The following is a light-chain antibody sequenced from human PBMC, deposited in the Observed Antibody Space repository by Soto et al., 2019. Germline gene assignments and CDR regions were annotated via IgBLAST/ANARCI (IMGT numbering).Light chain of an antibody. CDR2: GAS. J-gene: IGKJ1*01. CDR3: HQYGTSPQT. V-gene: IGKV3-20*01. Sequence: EIVLTQSPGTLSLSPGERATLSCRASQSVSSSYLGWYQQKPGQAPRLLIYGASSRATGIPDRFSGSGSGTDFTLTISRLEPEDFAVYYCHQYGTSPQTFGQGTKVEIK. CDR1: QSVSSSY.